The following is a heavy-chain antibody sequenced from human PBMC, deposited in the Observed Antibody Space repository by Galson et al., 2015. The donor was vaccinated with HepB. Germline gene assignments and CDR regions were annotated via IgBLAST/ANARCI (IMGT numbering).Heavy chain of an antibody. V-gene: IGHV1-69*04. CDR1: GGTFSSYA. D-gene: IGHD2-2*01. Sequence: SVKVSCKASGGTFSSYAISWVRQAPGQGLEWMGRIIPILGIANYAQKFQGRVTITADKSTSTAYMELSSLRSEDTAVYYCARAGDCSSTSCYEGDDAFDIWGQGTMVTVSS. CDR3: ARAGDCSSTSCYEGDDAFDI. J-gene: IGHJ3*02. CDR2: IIPILGIA.